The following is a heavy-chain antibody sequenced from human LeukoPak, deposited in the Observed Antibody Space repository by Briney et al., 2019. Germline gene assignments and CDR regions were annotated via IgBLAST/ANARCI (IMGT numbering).Heavy chain of an antibody. Sequence: GGSLRLSCAASGFTFSSYGMHWVRQAPGKGLEWVAVISYDGSNKYYADSVKGRFTISRDNSKNTLYLQMNSLRAEDTAVYYCAKDGLIAVAGVDYWGQGTLVTVSS. CDR1: GFTFSSYG. J-gene: IGHJ4*02. D-gene: IGHD6-19*01. CDR2: ISYDGSNK. CDR3: AKDGLIAVAGVDY. V-gene: IGHV3-30*18.